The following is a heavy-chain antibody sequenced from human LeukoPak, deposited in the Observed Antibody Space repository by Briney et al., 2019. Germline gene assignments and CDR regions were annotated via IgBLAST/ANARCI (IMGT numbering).Heavy chain of an antibody. D-gene: IGHD1-26*01. J-gene: IGHJ3*02. CDR3: ARVGIVGANHDAFDI. CDR1: GFTFSSYD. CDR2: IGTAGDT. V-gene: IGHV3-13*01. Sequence: SGGSLRLSCAASGFTFSSYDMHWVRQATGKGLEWVSAIGTAGDTYYPGSVKGRFTISRENAKNSLYLQMNSLRAGDTAVYYCARVGIVGANHDAFDIWGQGTMVTVSS.